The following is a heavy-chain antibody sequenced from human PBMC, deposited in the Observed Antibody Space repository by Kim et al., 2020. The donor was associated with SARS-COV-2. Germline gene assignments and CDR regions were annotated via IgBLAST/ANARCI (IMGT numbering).Heavy chain of an antibody. V-gene: IGHV1-69*01. D-gene: IGHD6-13*01. CDR3: ARDSTRIAAAGTRGMDV. J-gene: IGHJ6*02. Sequence: QGRVTLTADESTSTAYMELSSLRSEDTAVYYCARDSTRIAAAGTRGMDVWGQGTTVTVSS.